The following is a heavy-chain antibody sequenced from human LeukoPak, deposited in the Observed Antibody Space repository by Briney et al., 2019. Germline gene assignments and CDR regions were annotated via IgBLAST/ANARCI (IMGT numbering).Heavy chain of an antibody. CDR2: ISAYSGNT. V-gene: IGHV1-18*01. J-gene: IGHJ4*02. CDR1: GYTFTSYG. CDR3: ARIWFGELLIDY. D-gene: IGHD3-10*01. Sequence: ASVKVSCKASGYTFTSYGISWVRQAPGQGLEWMGWISAYSGNTNYAQKLQGRVTMTTDTSTSTAYMELRSLISDDTAVYYCARIWFGELLIDYWGQGTLVTVSS.